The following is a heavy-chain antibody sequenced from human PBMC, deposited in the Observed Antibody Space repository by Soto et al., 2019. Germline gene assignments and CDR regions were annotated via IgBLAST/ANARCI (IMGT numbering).Heavy chain of an antibody. J-gene: IGHJ5*02. CDR1: GYTFTSYG. CDR2: ISAYNGNT. Sequence: GASVKVSCKASGYTFTSYGISWVRQAPGQGLEWMGWISAYNGNTNYAQKLQGRVTMTTDTSTSTAYMELRSLRSDDTAVYYCARVVETTVTTLGWFDPWGQGTLVNVS. V-gene: IGHV1-18*01. D-gene: IGHD4-17*01. CDR3: ARVVETTVTTLGWFDP.